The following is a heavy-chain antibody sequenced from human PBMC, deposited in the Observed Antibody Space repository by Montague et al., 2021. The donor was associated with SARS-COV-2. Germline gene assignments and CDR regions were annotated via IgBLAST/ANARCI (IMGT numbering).Heavy chain of an antibody. CDR1: NASFDNYY. V-gene: IGHV4-59*01. CDR2: IHYSGKT. CDR3: ARRLVTYYWYFDL. J-gene: IGHJ2*01. Sequence: SETLSLTCTVSNASFDNYYWSWVRQSPGKGLEYIGYIHYSGKTYYNPSLRSRVTISIDTSKNQFSLKLMSVTAAETAIYFCARRLVTYYWYFDLWGRGTLVTVSS.